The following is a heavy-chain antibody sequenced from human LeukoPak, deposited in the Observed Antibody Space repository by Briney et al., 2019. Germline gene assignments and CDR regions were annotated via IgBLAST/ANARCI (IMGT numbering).Heavy chain of an antibody. V-gene: IGHV1-8*01. Sequence: GASVKVSCKASGYTFTSYDINWVRQATGQGLEWMGWMNPNSGNTGYAQKFQGTVTMTRNTSISTAYMELSSLRSEDTAVYYCARGCSSTSCFDYWGQGTLVTVSS. D-gene: IGHD2-2*01. CDR2: MNPNSGNT. CDR1: GYTFTSYD. CDR3: ARGCSSTSCFDY. J-gene: IGHJ4*02.